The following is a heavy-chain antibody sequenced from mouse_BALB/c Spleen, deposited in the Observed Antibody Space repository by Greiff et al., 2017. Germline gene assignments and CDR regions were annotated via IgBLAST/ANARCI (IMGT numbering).Heavy chain of an antibody. CDR1: GYTFTSYY. CDR3: TRWGDYDGFAY. D-gene: IGHD2-4*01. Sequence: QVQLQQPGAELVKPGASVKLSCKASGYTFTSYYMYWVKQRPGQGLEWIGGINPSNGGTNFNEKFKSKATLTVDKSSSTAYMQLSSLTSEDSAVYYCTRWGDYDGFAYWGQGTLVTVSA. V-gene: IGHV1S81*02. CDR2: INPSNGGT. J-gene: IGHJ3*01.